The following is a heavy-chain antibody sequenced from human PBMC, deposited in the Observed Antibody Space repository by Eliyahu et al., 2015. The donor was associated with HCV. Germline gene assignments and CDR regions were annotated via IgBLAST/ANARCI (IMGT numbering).Heavy chain of an antibody. Sequence: QVQLVQSGAEVKKPGSSVXXXCKASGGTFXXYAISWVRQAPGQGLEWXGGIIPXFGTANYAQKFQGRVTITADESTSTAYMELSSLRSEDTAVYYCARDYNGDYGLGYFDLWGRGTLVTVSS. V-gene: IGHV1-69*01. CDR3: ARDYNGDYGLGYFDL. D-gene: IGHD4-17*01. CDR1: GGTFXXYA. CDR2: IIPXFGTA. J-gene: IGHJ2*01.